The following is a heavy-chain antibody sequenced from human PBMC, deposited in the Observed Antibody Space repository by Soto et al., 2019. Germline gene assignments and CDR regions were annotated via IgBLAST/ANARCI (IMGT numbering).Heavy chain of an antibody. CDR3: ARVGGTMVRGVITNWFDP. Sequence: PSQTLPPTCPPSGDPISSYYLSWIRQHPGKGLEWIGYIYYSGSTNYNPSLKSRVTISVDTSKNQFSLKLSSVTAADTAVYYCARVGGTMVRGVITNWFDPLGQGTLVTVSS. CDR1: GDPISSYY. V-gene: IGHV4-59*01. CDR2: IYYSGST. J-gene: IGHJ5*02. D-gene: IGHD3-10*01.